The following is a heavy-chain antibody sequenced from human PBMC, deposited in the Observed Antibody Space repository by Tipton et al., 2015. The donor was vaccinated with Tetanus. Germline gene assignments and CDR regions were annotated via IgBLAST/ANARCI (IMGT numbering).Heavy chain of an antibody. CDR3: ARGWSECSSWSCSPFDS. CDR2: VSSSGNS. D-gene: IGHD2-2*01. V-gene: IGHV4-61*01. Sequence: TLSLTCTVSGGSVRSGNYYWNWIRQPPGKGLEWIGFVSSSGNSNYSPSLTGRVSMSLDTSKQQFSLSLTSATAADTAVYYCARGWSECSSWSCSPFDSWGQGTLVTVSS. J-gene: IGHJ4*02. CDR1: GGSVRSGNYY.